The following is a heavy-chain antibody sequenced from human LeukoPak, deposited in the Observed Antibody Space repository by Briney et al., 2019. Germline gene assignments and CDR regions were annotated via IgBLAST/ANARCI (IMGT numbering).Heavy chain of an antibody. J-gene: IGHJ4*02. D-gene: IGHD1-26*01. CDR2: IWYDGSSR. CDR1: RFPFNNYG. CDR3: AKGYSGTYYDN. V-gene: IGHV3-30*02. Sequence: GSLRLSCAASRFPFNNYGMHWVRQAPGKGLEWVAFIWYDGSSRDYADSVKGRFTISRDNSKNTLYLQMNSLRVEDTAVYFCAKGYSGTYYDNWGQGTLVTVSS.